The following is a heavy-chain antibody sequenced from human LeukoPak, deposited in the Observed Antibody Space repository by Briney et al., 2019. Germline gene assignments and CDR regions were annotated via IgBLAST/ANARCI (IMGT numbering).Heavy chain of an antibody. Sequence: GGSLRLSCVASGFTFSDFAMSWVRQTPGKRLEWVASTDGTDGDSYYADAVKGRFTISRDDSRDTLYVQMNSLKAEDTAVYYCAKDAFSYNGVFDPSDIWGQGTMVTVSS. CDR1: GFTFSDFA. CDR3: AKDAFSYNGVFDPSDI. V-gene: IGHV3-23*01. D-gene: IGHD3-3*01. CDR2: TDGTDGDS. J-gene: IGHJ3*02.